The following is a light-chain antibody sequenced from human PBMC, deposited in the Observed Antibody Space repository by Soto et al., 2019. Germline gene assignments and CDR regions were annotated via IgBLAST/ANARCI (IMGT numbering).Light chain of an antibody. CDR2: GAS. V-gene: IGKV3-15*01. CDR3: QQYGRSPT. CDR1: RNVGSK. Sequence: EIVMTQSPATLSVSPGERATLSCRASRNVGSKLAWYMQKPGQSPRLLISGASTRAADFPARFSGSGSGTEFILTISRLEPEDFVVYYCQQYGRSPTFGQGTKGDIK. J-gene: IGKJ1*01.